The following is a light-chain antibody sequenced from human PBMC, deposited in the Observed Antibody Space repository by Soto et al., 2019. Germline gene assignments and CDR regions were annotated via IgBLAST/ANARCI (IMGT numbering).Light chain of an antibody. CDR1: SSDVGGYNY. Sequence: QSALTQPPSASGSPGQSVTISCTGTSSDVGGYNYVSWYQQHPGKAPRLMIYEVSKRPSGVPDRFSGSKSGNTASLTVSGLQAEDEADYYCTSYTGESFVFGGGTKVTVL. CDR3: TSYTGESFV. CDR2: EVS. J-gene: IGLJ1*01. V-gene: IGLV2-8*01.